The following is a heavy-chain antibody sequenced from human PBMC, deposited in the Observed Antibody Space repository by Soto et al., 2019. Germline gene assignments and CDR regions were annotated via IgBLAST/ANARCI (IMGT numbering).Heavy chain of an antibody. CDR2: TRPNNGNT. J-gene: IGHJ4*02. V-gene: IGHV1-18*01. CDR3: VRALDGSGSYYTDY. CDR1: GYTFSIYG. D-gene: IGHD3-10*01. Sequence: ASVKVSCKASGYTFSIYGINWVRQAPGQGLEWMGWTRPNNGNTKYAQKPQGRVTMTTDTSTRTAYMELRSLRPDDTAVYYCVRALDGSGSYYTDYWGQRTLVTVIL.